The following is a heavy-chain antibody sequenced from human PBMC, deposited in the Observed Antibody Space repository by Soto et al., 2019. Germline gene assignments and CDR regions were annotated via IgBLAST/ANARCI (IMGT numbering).Heavy chain of an antibody. CDR3: AREAINSSGYSRYFQH. CDR1: GYTFTHYH. Sequence: ASVKVSCKASGYTFTHYHVNWVRQAPGRGLEWLGMMNPRRGSTTDAQNLQGRVTMTRDTSTNTVYMELSSLRSEDTAVYYCAREAINSSGYSRYFQHWGQGTLVTVSS. V-gene: IGHV1-46*01. CDR2: MNPRRGST. D-gene: IGHD3-22*01. J-gene: IGHJ1*01.